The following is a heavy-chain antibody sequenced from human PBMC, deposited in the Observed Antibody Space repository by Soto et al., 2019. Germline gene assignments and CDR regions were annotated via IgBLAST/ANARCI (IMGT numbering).Heavy chain of an antibody. D-gene: IGHD3-10*01. Sequence: SETLSLTCAVYGGSFSGYYWSWIRQPPGKGLEWIGEINHSGSTNYNPSLKSRVTISVDTSKNQFSLKLSSVTAADTAVYYCARADHGSGSYYNPFDYWGQGTLVTVSS. V-gene: IGHV4-34*01. CDR3: ARADHGSGSYYNPFDY. J-gene: IGHJ4*02. CDR2: INHSGST. CDR1: GGSFSGYY.